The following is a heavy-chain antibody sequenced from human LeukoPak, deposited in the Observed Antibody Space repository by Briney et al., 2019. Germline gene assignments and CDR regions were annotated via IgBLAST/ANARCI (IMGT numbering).Heavy chain of an antibody. D-gene: IGHD3-10*01. V-gene: IGHV3-23*01. CDR3: AKDWRFGELSRNFDY. CDR1: GFTFSSCA. J-gene: IGHJ4*02. Sequence: PGGSLRLSCAASGFTFSSCAMYWVRQAPGKGLEWVSVISGSGGTTCYADSVKGRFTISRDNSMNTLYLQMNSLSAEDTAVYYCAKDWRFGELSRNFDYWGQGTLVTVSS. CDR2: ISGSGGTT.